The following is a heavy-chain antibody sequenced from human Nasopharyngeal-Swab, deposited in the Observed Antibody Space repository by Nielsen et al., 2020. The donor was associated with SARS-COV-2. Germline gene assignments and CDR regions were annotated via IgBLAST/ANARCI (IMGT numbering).Heavy chain of an antibody. CDR2: INHSGST. Sequence: SQTLSLTCAVFGGSFSGSYWSWIRQPPGRGLEWIGEINHSGSTMYIPSLKSRVTISVDTSKNQFSLNLTSLTAADTAMYYCARGPALVIRKTLSSGFDIWGQGTMVTVSS. V-gene: IGHV4-34*01. CDR1: GGSFSGSY. D-gene: IGHD3-10*01. CDR3: ARGPALVIRKTLSSGFDI. J-gene: IGHJ3*02.